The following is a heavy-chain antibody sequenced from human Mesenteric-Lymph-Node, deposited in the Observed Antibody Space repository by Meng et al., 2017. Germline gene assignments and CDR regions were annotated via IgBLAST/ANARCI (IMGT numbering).Heavy chain of an antibody. V-gene: IGHV4-30-4*01. Sequence: QGQLQRSGPGLVRPSQTLSLTCTVSGGSISSGDYYWSWIRQPPGKGLEWIGYIYYSGSTYYNPSLKSRVTISVDTSKNQFSLKLSSVTAADTAVYYCARGYYDSSGYGYWYFDLWGRGTLVTVSS. CDR2: IYYSGST. CDR1: GGSISSGDYY. D-gene: IGHD3-22*01. CDR3: ARGYYDSSGYGYWYFDL. J-gene: IGHJ2*01.